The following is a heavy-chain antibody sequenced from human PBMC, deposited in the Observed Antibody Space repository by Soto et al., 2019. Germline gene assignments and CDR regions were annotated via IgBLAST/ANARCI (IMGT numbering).Heavy chain of an antibody. CDR1: GFTFSNAW. D-gene: IGHD2-2*02. CDR2: IKSKTDGGTT. Sequence: PGGSLRLSCAASGFTFSNAWMNWVRQAPGKGLEWVGRIKSKTDGGTTDYAAPVKGRFTISRDDSKNTLYLQMNSLKTEDTAVYYCTTGPGYCISTSCYRYYYYYGMDVWGQGTAVTVSS. V-gene: IGHV3-15*07. J-gene: IGHJ6*02. CDR3: TTGPGYCISTSCYRYYYYYGMDV.